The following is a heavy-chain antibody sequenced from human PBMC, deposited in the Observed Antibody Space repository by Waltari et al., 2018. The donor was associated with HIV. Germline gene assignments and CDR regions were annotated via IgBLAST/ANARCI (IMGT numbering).Heavy chain of an antibody. CDR1: GFVFSSYS. CDR2: ISSSGSTI. J-gene: IGHJ4*02. D-gene: IGHD3-16*01. Sequence: EVQLVESGGGLVQPEESLRLSCAASGFVFSSYSMNWVRQAPGEGLEWFSFISSSGSTIYYADSVKGRFTVSRDNAENSLYLQMNSLRDEDTAVYYCVRDPKTSWGELDYWGQGTLVAVSS. CDR3: VRDPKTSWGELDY. V-gene: IGHV3-48*02.